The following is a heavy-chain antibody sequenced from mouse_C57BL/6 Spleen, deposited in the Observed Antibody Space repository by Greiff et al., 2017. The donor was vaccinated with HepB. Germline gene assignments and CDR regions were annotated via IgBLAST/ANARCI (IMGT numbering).Heavy chain of an antibody. CDR3: ARSPNYGSRGAWFAY. J-gene: IGHJ3*01. CDR1: GYTFTGYW. CDR2: ILPGSGST. V-gene: IGHV1-9*01. D-gene: IGHD1-1*01. Sequence: VKLVESGAELMKPGASVKLSCKATGYTFTGYWIEWVKQRPGHGLEWIGEILPGSGSTHYNEKFKGKATFTADTSSNTAYMQLSSLTTEDSAIYYCARSPNYGSRGAWFAYWGQGTLVTVSA.